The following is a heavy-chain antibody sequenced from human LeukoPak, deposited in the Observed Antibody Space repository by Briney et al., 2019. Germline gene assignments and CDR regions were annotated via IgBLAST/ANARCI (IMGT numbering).Heavy chain of an antibody. CDR1: SGSISSGSYY. D-gene: IGHD1-26*01. V-gene: IGHV4-61*02. CDR3: ARSPDSFRPEWELLPNDAFDI. CDR2: IYTSGST. Sequence: SETLSLTCTVSSGSISSGSYYWSWIRQPAGKGLEWIGRIYTSGSTNYNPSLKSRVTISVDTSKNQFSLKLSSVTAADTAVYYCARSPDSFRPEWELLPNDAFDIWGQGTMVTVSS. J-gene: IGHJ3*02.